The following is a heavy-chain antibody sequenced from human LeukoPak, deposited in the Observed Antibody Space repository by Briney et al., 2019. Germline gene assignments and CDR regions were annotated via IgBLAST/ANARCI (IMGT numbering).Heavy chain of an antibody. Sequence: ASVTVSCTASGYTFTSYAMNWVRQAPGQGLEWMGWINTNTGNPTYAQGFTGRFVFSLDTSVSTAYLQISSLKAEDTAVYYCASPIAVAGINAFDIWGQGTMVTVSS. CDR1: GYTFTSYA. V-gene: IGHV7-4-1*02. D-gene: IGHD6-19*01. CDR3: ASPIAVAGINAFDI. J-gene: IGHJ3*02. CDR2: INTNTGNP.